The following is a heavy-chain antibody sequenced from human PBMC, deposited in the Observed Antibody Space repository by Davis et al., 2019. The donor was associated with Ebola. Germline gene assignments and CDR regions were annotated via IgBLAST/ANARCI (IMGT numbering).Heavy chain of an antibody. CDR3: ARDRGSSWYNWFDP. V-gene: IGHV4-59*01. D-gene: IGHD6-13*01. CDR1: GDSISSYF. Sequence: MPSETLSLTCTVSGDSISSYFWSWIRQPPGKGLEWIGYIYYSGSTNYNPSLKSRVTISVDTSKNQFSLKLSSVTAADTAVYYCARDRGSSWYNWFDPWGQGTLVTVSS. J-gene: IGHJ5*02. CDR2: IYYSGST.